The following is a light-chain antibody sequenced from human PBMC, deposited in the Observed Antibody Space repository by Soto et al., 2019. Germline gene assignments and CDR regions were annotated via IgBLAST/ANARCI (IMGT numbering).Light chain of an antibody. J-gene: IGKJ5*01. CDR3: MRGTHWPVT. CDR2: KVS. V-gene: IGKV2-30*02. CDR1: QSLVHSDGIAY. Sequence: VVIAQSPLSVPVTLGQPASISCRSNQSLVHSDGIAYFSWFQQRPGRSPRRLIYKVSNRDSGVPARFSGSGSGTDFALKISRVEAEDVGVYYFMRGTHWPVTVGQGTRLEIK.